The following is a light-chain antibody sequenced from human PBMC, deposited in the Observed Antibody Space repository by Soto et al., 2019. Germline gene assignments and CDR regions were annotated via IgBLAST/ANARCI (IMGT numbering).Light chain of an antibody. CDR1: QGISSY. V-gene: IGKV1-27*01. Sequence: DIQMTQSPSSLSASVGDRVTITCRASQGISSYLAWYRQKPGKVPEVLIYSASALQSGVPSRFSGSGSGTDFTLTISSLQPEDVATYYCQNYGSAPLTFGVGTKVEIK. CDR3: QNYGSAPLT. J-gene: IGKJ4*01. CDR2: SAS.